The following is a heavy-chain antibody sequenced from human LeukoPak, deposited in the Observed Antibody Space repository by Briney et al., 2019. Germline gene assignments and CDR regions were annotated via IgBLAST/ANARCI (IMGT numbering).Heavy chain of an antibody. CDR3: AREIVWSGYLDY. J-gene: IGHJ4*02. CDR1: GRSISNYY. CDR2: IYYSGST. V-gene: IGHV4-59*01. Sequence: SETLSLTCIVSGRSISNYYWSWIRQPPGKGLEWIGYIYYSGSTNYNPSLKSRVTISVDTSKNQFSLKLSSVTAADTAVYYCAREIVWSGYLDYWGQGTLVTVSS. D-gene: IGHD3-3*01.